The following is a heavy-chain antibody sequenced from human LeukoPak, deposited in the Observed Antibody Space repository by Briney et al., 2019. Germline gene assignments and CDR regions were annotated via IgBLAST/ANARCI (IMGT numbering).Heavy chain of an antibody. Sequence: ASVKVSCKASGYTFTSYAVHWLRQAPGQRLEWMGWINAGNGNTKYSPKFQGRVTITRDTSASTAYMELSSLRSEDTAVFYCARGTYTNPDYWGQGTLVTASS. CDR2: INAGNGNT. CDR1: GYTFTSYA. V-gene: IGHV1-3*01. J-gene: IGHJ4*02. D-gene: IGHD4-11*01. CDR3: ARGTYTNPDY.